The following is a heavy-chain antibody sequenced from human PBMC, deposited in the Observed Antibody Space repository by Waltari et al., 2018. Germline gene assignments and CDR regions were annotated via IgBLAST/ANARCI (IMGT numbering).Heavy chain of an antibody. CDR1: GGIFNTYA. CDR3: AKNGNIMLRATNFRDTFDV. CDR2: IIPITESA. Sequence: QVQLVQSGAEVRMPGSSVTVSCTASGGIFNTYAVNWLRQAPGQGPEWMGGIIPITESAISAQKLQGRVSFTADESTNTAHMELSGLRSDDTAVYYCAKNGNIMLRATNFRDTFDVWGQGTLVTVSS. D-gene: IGHD7-27*01. J-gene: IGHJ3*01. V-gene: IGHV1-69*01.